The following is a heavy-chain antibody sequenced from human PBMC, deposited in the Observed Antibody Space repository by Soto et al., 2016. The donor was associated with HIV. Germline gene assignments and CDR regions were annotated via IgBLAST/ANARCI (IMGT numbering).Heavy chain of an antibody. D-gene: IGHD4-17*01. CDR1: GFTFSSYA. Sequence: VQLVESGGGVVQPGRSLRLSCAASGFTFSSYAMHWVRQAPGKGLEWVAVISYDGSKKYYADSVKGRVTISRDNSKNTLYLQMNSLRAEDTAMYYCARNDYGDRRHFDYWGLGTLVTAS. V-gene: IGHV3-30*04. J-gene: IGHJ4*02. CDR3: ARNDYGDRRHFDY. CDR2: ISYDGSKK.